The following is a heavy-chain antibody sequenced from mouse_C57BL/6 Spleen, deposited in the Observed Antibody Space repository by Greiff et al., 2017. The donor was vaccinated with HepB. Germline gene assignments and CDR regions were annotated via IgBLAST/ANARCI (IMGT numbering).Heavy chain of an antibody. CDR3: ASSYSSGYVYYAMDY. CDR1: GYTFTSYW. V-gene: IGHV1-7*01. CDR2: INPSSGYT. D-gene: IGHD3-2*02. Sequence: VQLQQSGAELAKPGASVKLSCKASGYTFTSYWMHWVKQRPGQGLEWIGYINPSSGYTKYNQKFKDKATLTADKSSSTAYMQLSSLTYESSAVYDCASSYSSGYVYYAMDYWGQGTSVTVSS. J-gene: IGHJ4*01.